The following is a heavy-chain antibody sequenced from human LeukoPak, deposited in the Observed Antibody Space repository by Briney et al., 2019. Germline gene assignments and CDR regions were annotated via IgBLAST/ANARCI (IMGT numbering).Heavy chain of an antibody. CDR2: ISYNGSNK. CDR3: AKEGIDSGSNWFDP. V-gene: IGHV3-30*18. J-gene: IGHJ5*02. Sequence: GSSLPLSCGASGLPFSSYGMHWVPQAPGKGLEWVAVISYNGSNKYYADSLNGRFTITRDNSKNTLYLQMNSLRAEDTAVYYCAKEGIDSGSNWFDPWGQGTLVTVSS. CDR1: GLPFSSYG. D-gene: IGHD6-6*01.